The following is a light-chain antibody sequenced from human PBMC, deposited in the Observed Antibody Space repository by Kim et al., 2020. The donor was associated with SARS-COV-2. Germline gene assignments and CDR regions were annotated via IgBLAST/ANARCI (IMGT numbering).Light chain of an antibody. J-gene: IGLJ2*01. CDR1: SIGSKS. Sequence: PAKRARITCGGTSIGSKSVHWYQQRPGKAPVLVIAYDSVRPSGIPERFSGSNSGNTATVTISRVEAGDEANYYCQVWDSSDDHRVVFGGGTKLTVL. CDR3: QVWDSSDDHRVV. CDR2: YDS. V-gene: IGLV3-21*04.